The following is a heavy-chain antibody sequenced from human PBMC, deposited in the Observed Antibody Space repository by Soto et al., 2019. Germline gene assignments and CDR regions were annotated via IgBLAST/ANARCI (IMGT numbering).Heavy chain of an antibody. Sequence: QVQLVQSGTEVKKPGSSVKVSCKASGGTFRNYPINWARQAPGQGLEWMGSIFPLTDIPDYAQNFQARLTISADKSTSTAYMELSSLTSDYTAMYFCARGPLVVLNYFESWGQGTLVTVSS. CDR3: ARGPLVVLNYFES. CDR2: IFPLTDIP. CDR1: GGTFRNYP. J-gene: IGHJ4*02. V-gene: IGHV1-69*02.